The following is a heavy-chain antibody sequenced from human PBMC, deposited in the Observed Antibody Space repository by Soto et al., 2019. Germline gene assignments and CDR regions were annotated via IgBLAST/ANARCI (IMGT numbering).Heavy chain of an antibody. CDR3: ARARIAASVGWFDP. CDR2: ISTSSSYT. D-gene: IGHD6-13*01. J-gene: IGHJ5*02. CDR1: GFTFSDYY. Sequence: QVPLVESGGGLVKPGGSLRLSCAASGFTFSDYYMSWSRQAPGKGLEWVSYISTSSSYTNYADSVKGRFTISRDNAKNSLYLQMNSLRAEDTAVYYCARARIAASVGWFDPWGQGILVTVSS. V-gene: IGHV3-11*05.